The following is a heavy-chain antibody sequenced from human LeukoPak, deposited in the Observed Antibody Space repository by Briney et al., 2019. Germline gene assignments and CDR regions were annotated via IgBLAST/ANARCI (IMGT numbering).Heavy chain of an antibody. D-gene: IGHD2-21*01. Sequence: PGGSLRLSCAASGFTFSSYAMSWLRQTPQKGLEWVSGISVTGDITYYADSVKGRITIARDNSRTTLYLQLNSLRADDTAVYYCATSHITRYPLQYYFDLWGQGAQVIVSS. J-gene: IGHJ4*02. CDR2: ISVTGDIT. V-gene: IGHV3-23*01. CDR3: ATSHITRYPLQYYFDL. CDR1: GFTFSSYA.